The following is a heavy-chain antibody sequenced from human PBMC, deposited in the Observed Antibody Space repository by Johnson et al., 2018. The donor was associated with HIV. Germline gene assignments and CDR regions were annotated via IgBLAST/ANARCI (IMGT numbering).Heavy chain of an antibody. CDR3: AKGLHIVVEGDAFDI. D-gene: IGHD2-21*01. V-gene: IGHV3-33*06. Sequence: QVQLVESGGGLVKPGGSLRLSCAASGFTVSRNYMSWVRQAPGKGLEWVSVIWYDGSNKYYADSVKGRFTISRDNSKNTLYLQMNSLRAEDTAVYYCAKGLHIVVEGDAFDIWGQGTMVTVSS. CDR2: IWYDGSNK. CDR1: GFTVSRNY. J-gene: IGHJ3*02.